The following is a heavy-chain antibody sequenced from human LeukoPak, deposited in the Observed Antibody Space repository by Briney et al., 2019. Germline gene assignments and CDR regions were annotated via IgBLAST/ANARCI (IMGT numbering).Heavy chain of an antibody. J-gene: IGHJ4*02. CDR2: INSRSSSI. CDR3: AREPNFDDHAFDY. CDR1: GFTFSSYS. Sequence: GGSLRLSCAASGFTFSSYSMNWVRQAPGKGLEWVSYINSRSSSIDYAGPVKGRFTISRDNAKNSLYLQINSLRAEDTAIYYCAREPNFDDHAFDYWGQGTLVTVSS. D-gene: IGHD1-14*01. V-gene: IGHV3-48*01.